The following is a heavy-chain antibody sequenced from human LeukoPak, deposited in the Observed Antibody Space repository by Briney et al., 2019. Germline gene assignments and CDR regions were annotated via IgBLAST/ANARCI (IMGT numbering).Heavy chain of an antibody. CDR3: AKEDYYDSSGPLGRYY. D-gene: IGHD3-22*01. Sequence: GGSLRLSCAASGFTFNTYAMSWVRQAPGKGLEWVSGISGSGGSTYYADSVKGRFTISRDNSKNTLYLQMNSLRAEDTAIYYCAKEDYYDSSGPLGRYYWGQGTLVTVSS. CDR2: ISGSGGST. V-gene: IGHV3-23*01. CDR1: GFTFNTYA. J-gene: IGHJ4*02.